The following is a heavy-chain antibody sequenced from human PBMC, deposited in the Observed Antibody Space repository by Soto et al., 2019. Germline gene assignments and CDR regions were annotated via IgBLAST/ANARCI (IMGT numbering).Heavy chain of an antibody. V-gene: IGHV4-30-2*01. D-gene: IGHD1-26*01. CDR1: GGSITYGGYS. CDR2: INHLETT. J-gene: IGHJ4*02. CDR3: ARGGGSDSFDY. Sequence: PSETLSLTCTFFGGSITYGGYSWSWIRQTPGKGLEWIGYINHLETTFYNPSFESRLTLSIDRAKNQFSLKLHSMSAADRAVYFCARGGGSDSFDYWGQGILVTVSS.